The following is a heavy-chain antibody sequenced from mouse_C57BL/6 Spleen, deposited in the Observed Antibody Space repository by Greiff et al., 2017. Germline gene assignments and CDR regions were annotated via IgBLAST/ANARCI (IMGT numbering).Heavy chain of an antibody. CDR2: IWGDGST. CDR1: GFSLTSYG. J-gene: IGHJ3*01. CDR3: AKTSYGNPVAY. Sequence: VQLKESGPGLVAPSQSLTITCTVSGFSLTSYGVSWVRQPPGKGLEWLGVIWGDGSTNYHSALLSRLSISKDNSKSQVFLKLNSLQTADTATYYCAKTSYGNPVAYWGQGTLVTVSA. D-gene: IGHD2-1*01. V-gene: IGHV2-3*01.